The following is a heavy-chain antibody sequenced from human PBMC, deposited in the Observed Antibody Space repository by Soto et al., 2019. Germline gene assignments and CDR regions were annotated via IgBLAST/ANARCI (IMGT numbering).Heavy chain of an antibody. CDR2: IHYRGST. CDR3: ARHLLVAKAGRFDP. Sequence: SETLSLTCSVSGDSITSGSYSWSRIRQPPGKGLEWIATIHYRGSTYYNPSLKSRVTISVDTSKNRFSLRLTSVTAADTAIYYCARHLLVAKAGRFDPWGQGTLVTVSS. CDR1: GDSITSGSYS. D-gene: IGHD6-13*01. J-gene: IGHJ5*02. V-gene: IGHV4-39*01.